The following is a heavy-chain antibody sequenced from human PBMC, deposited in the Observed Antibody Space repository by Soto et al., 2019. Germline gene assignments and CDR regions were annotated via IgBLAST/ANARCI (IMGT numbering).Heavy chain of an antibody. D-gene: IGHD3-10*01. CDR2: IWHDGSKE. J-gene: IGHJ4*02. CDR3: ARDLPMPRGLFDY. V-gene: IGHV3-33*01. CDR1: GFSFTRYG. Sequence: QVQLVESGGGVVQPGTSLRLSCAASGFSFTRYGFHWVRQAPGKGLEWVAAIWHDGSKEYYVESVKGRFTVSRDNSKSTVYLQMNSLRAEDTAVYYCARDLPMPRGLFDYWGQGTLVTVSS.